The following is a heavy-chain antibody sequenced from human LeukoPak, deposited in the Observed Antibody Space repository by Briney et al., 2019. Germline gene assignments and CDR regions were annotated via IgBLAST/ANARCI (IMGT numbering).Heavy chain of an antibody. J-gene: IGHJ6*03. CDR1: GDSITRGYY. CDR2: IYHSGNT. CDR3: ARFREGYYYMDV. Sequence: SETLSLTCTVSGDSITRGYYWGWIRQPPGKGLEWIGSIYHSGNTYYNPSLKSRVTMSVDTSKKQFSLKLTSVTAADTAVYNCARFREGYYYMDVWGKGTTVTVSS. V-gene: IGHV4-38-2*02.